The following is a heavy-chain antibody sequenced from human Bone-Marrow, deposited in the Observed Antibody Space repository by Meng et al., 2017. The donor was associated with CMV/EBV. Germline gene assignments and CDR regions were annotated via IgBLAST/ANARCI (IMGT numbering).Heavy chain of an antibody. Sequence: GESLKISCAASGFTVCSNYMSWVRQAPGKGLEWVGFIKSKSYGGATEYAASVSGRFTITRDDSKSIAYLEMNSLKTEDTAVYFCTRGRGAIGYWGQGMLVTVSS. J-gene: IGHJ4*02. D-gene: IGHD1-26*01. CDR1: GFTVCSNY. CDR2: IKSKSYGGAT. V-gene: IGHV3-49*04. CDR3: TRGRGAIGY.